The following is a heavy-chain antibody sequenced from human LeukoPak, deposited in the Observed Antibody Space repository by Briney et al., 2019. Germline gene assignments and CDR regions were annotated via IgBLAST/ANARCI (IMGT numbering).Heavy chain of an antibody. CDR2: IYSNVNT. Sequence: PSETLSLTCTVSLGSINNYYWNWIRQPPGKGLEWIGYIYSNVNTNYNPSLKSRVTISVDTSNNQFSLKLSSVSAADTAVYYCAGAGSYGNYGHIWGQGTLVTVSS. J-gene: IGHJ4*02. D-gene: IGHD3-16*01. CDR3: AGAGSYGNYGHI. CDR1: LGSINNYY. V-gene: IGHV4-59*01.